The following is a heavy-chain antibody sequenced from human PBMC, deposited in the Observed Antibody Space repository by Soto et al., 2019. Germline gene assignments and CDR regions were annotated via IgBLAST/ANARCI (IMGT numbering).Heavy chain of an antibody. CDR3: AREMGSSSWFEGWDY. Sequence: TVSGGSISSYYWSWIRQPAGKGLEWIGRIYTSGSTNYNPSLKSRVTMSVDTSKNQFSLKLSSVTAADTAVYYCAREMGSSSWFEGWDYWGQGTLVTVSS. J-gene: IGHJ4*02. D-gene: IGHD6-13*01. CDR1: GGSISSYY. CDR2: IYTSGST. V-gene: IGHV4-4*07.